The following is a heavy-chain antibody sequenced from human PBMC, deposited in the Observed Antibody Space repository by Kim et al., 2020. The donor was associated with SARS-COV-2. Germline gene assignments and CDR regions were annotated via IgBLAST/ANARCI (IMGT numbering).Heavy chain of an antibody. CDR3: ARETAAAGKTFDY. Sequence: TQWFPGRVTRTRDTSTSTVFMDLSNLRSDDTAVYYCARETAAAGKTFDYWGQGTLVTVSS. J-gene: IGHJ4*02. D-gene: IGHD6-13*01. V-gene: IGHV1-46*01.